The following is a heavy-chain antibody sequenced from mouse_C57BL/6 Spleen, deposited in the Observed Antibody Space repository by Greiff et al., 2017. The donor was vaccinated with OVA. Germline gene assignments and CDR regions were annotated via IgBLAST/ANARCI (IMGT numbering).Heavy chain of an antibody. CDR3: ARDTTVVATPDWYFDV. J-gene: IGHJ1*03. CDR2: IYPRSGNT. Sequence: QVQLQQSGAELARPGASVKLSCKASGYTFTSYGISWVTQRTGQGLEWIGEIYPRSGNTYYNEKFKGKATLTADKSSSTAYMELRSLTSEDSAVYFCARDTTVVATPDWYFDVWGTGTTVTVSS. CDR1: GYTFTSYG. D-gene: IGHD1-1*01. V-gene: IGHV1-81*01.